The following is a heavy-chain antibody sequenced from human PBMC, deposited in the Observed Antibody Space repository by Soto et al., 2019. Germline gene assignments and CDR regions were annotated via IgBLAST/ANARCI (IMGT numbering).Heavy chain of an antibody. CDR1: GYSFTSYW. V-gene: IGHV5-10-1*01. J-gene: IGHJ6*02. CDR3: ARLDLEWLLYSWEGPYYGMDV. CDR2: IDPSDSYT. Sequence: PGESLKISCKGSGYSFTSYWISWVRQMPGKGLEWMGRIDPSDSYTNYSPSFQGHVTISADKSISTAYLQWSSLKASDTAMYYCARLDLEWLLYSWEGPYYGMDVWGQGTTVTVSS. D-gene: IGHD3-3*01.